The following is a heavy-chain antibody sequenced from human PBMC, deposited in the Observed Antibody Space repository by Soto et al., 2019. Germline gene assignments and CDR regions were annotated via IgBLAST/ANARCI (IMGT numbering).Heavy chain of an antibody. V-gene: IGHV3-30*18. Sequence: QVQLVESGGGVVQPGRSLRLSCAASGFTFSSYGMHWVRQAPGKGLEWVAVISYDGSNKYYADSVKGRFTIPRDNSKNTLYLQMNSLRAEDTAVYYCAKQDYDCCSGHNWFDPWGQGTLVTVSS. CDR3: AKQDYDCCSGHNWFDP. J-gene: IGHJ5*02. CDR2: ISYDGSNK. D-gene: IGHD3-3*01. CDR1: GFTFSSYG.